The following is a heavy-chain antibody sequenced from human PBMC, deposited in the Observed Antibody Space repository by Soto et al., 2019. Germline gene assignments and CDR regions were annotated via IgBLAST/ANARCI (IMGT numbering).Heavy chain of an antibody. CDR3: AGGIAARPLGY. V-gene: IGHV4-30-2*01. CDR1: GGSISSDGYS. D-gene: IGHD6-6*01. J-gene: IGHJ4*02. CDR2: IYHSGST. Sequence: QLQLQESGSGLVKPSQTLSLTCAVSGGSISSDGYSWSWIRQPPGKGLEWIGYIYHSGSTYYNPSLKSRVTISVDRSKNQFSLKLSSVTAADTAVYYCAGGIAARPLGYWGQGTLVTVSS.